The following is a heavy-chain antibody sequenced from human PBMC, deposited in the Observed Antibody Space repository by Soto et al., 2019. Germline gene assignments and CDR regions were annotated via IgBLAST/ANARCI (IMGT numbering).Heavy chain of an antibody. Sequence: SETLSLTCTVSGGSISSGGHYWSWIRQHPGKGLEWIGYIYYSGNTYYNPSLQSRITMSVGTSKNQFSLQLSSVTAADTAVYYCARGRSSGWYGLHFDYWGQGTLVTVSS. CDR1: GGSISSGGHY. J-gene: IGHJ4*02. CDR3: ARGRSSGWYGLHFDY. CDR2: IYYSGNT. V-gene: IGHV4-31*03. D-gene: IGHD6-19*01.